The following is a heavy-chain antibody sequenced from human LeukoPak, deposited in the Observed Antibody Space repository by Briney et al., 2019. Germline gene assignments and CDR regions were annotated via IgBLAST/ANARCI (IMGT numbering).Heavy chain of an antibody. J-gene: IGHJ6*04. V-gene: IGHV3-48*03. CDR1: VFTFSSYE. D-gene: IGHD3-10*02. Sequence: GGSLRLSCAASVFTFSSYEMNWVRQAPGKGLEWVSYIISSGSTRYYADSVKGRFTISRDNAKNSLYLQMNSLRAEDTAVYYCAELGITMIGGVWGKGTTVTISS. CDR2: IISSGSTR. CDR3: AELGITMIGGV.